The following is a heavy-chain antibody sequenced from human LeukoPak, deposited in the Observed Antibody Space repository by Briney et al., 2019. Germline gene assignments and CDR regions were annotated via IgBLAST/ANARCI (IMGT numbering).Heavy chain of an antibody. V-gene: IGHV3-48*02. CDR3: ARGRIAVAGTFDY. D-gene: IGHD6-19*01. J-gene: IGHJ4*02. Sequence: GGSLRLSCAASGFTLSSYNMNLVRQAPGKGLELVSYISSSSLSIYNADSVQGRFTISRDNAKNSLILQMHSLRDEDTAVYYCARGRIAVAGTFDYWGQGTLVTVSS. CDR1: GFTLSSYN. CDR2: ISSSSLSI.